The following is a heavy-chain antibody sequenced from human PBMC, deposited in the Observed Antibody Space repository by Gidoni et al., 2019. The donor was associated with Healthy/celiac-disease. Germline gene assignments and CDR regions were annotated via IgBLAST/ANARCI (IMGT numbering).Heavy chain of an antibody. CDR1: GFSLSTSGVG. CDR3: AHSYMPCGGDCYFDWFDP. D-gene: IGHD2-21*01. CDR2: IYWDDDT. J-gene: IGHJ5*02. V-gene: IGHV2-5*02. Sequence: QITLKESGPTLVKPTQTLTLTCTFSGFSLSTSGVGVGWIRQPPGKALEWLALIYWDDDTRYSPPLKSRLTITKDTSKNQVVLTMTNMDPVDTATYYCAHSYMPCGGDCYFDWFDPWGQGTLVTVSS.